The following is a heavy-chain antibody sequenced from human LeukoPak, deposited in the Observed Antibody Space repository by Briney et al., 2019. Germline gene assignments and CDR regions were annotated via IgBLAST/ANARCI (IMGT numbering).Heavy chain of an antibody. Sequence: GGSLRLSWVASGFSFSYYSMIWVRQAPGKGLEWVSSISSASNYISYADSLKGRFTISRDNAKTSLYLQMNSLRVEDTAVYYCARVDWNDRKYYSDYWGQGTLVTVSS. J-gene: IGHJ4*02. CDR2: ISSASNYI. V-gene: IGHV3-21*01. CDR1: GFSFSYYS. D-gene: IGHD1-1*01. CDR3: ARVDWNDRKYYSDY.